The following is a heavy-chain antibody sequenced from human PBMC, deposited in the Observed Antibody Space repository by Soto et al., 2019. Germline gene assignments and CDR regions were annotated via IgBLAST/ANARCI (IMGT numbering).Heavy chain of an antibody. V-gene: IGHV1-18*01. Sequence: QVQLVQSGAEVKKPGASVKVSCKASGYTFTSYFISWMRQAPGQGLEWMGWISAYNGNTNHAQKLKGRTTTTTDTSTSTADMELRTLRYDDASVYYCARDARRTHYWGQGTLVTVSS. D-gene: IGHD2-15*01. CDR1: GYTFTSYF. CDR2: ISAYNGNT. J-gene: IGHJ4*02. CDR3: ARDARRTHY.